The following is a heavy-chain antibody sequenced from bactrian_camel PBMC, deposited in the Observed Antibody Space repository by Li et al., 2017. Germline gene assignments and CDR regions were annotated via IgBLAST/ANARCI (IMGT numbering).Heavy chain of an antibody. Sequence: HVQLVESGGGSVQAGGSLRLSCVVSGDDSSQDRTSCMGWFRQAPGQEREGVAAIYPGIGRIFYSDSVKGRFTVSTDNAKRTTYLEMNSLKPEDTAMYYCAAHRRGLCSLAGTDDFDWWGQGTQVTVS. CDR1: GDDSSQDRTSC. CDR2: IYPGIGRI. J-gene: IGHJ6*01. D-gene: IGHD1*01. V-gene: IGHV3S54*01. CDR3: AAHRRGLCSLAGTDDFDW.